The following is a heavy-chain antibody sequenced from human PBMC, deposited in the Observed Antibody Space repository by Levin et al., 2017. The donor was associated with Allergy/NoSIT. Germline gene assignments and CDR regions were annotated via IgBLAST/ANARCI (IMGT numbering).Heavy chain of an antibody. J-gene: IGHJ2*01. D-gene: IGHD6-13*01. Sequence: GGSLRLSCAASGFTVSSNYMSWVRQAPGKGLEWVSVIYSGGSTYYADSVKGRFTISRDNSKNTLYLQMNSLRAEDTAVYYCARDQGSWAYWYFDLWGRGTLVTVSS. CDR2: IYSGGST. CDR3: ARDQGSWAYWYFDL. V-gene: IGHV3-53*01. CDR1: GFTVSSNY.